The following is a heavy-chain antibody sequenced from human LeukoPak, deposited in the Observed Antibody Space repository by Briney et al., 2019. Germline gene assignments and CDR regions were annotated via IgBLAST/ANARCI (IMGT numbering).Heavy chain of an antibody. J-gene: IGHJ4*02. D-gene: IGHD4-11*01. Sequence: PGRSLRLSCAASGFTFSSYAMHWVRQAPGKGLEWVAVISYDGSNKYYADSVKGRFTISRDNSKNTLYLQMNSLRAEDTAVYYCAKDRSTVVGPYYFDYWGQGTLVTVSS. CDR3: AKDRSTVVGPYYFDY. CDR1: GFTFSSYA. CDR2: ISYDGSNK. V-gene: IGHV3-30*04.